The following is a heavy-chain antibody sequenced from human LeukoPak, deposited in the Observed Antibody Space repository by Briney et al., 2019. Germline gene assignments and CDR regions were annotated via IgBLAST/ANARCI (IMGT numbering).Heavy chain of an antibody. V-gene: IGHV3-73*01. CDR2: IRSKANSYAT. J-gene: IGHJ5*02. CDR1: GFTFSGSA. D-gene: IGHD6-19*01. Sequence: PGGSLRLSCAASGFTFSGSAMHWVRQASGKGLEWVGRIRSKANSYATAYAASVKGRFTISRDDSKNTAYLQMNSLKTEDTAVYYCTRLAVAGTWWFDPWGQGTLVTVSS. CDR3: TRLAVAGTWWFDP.